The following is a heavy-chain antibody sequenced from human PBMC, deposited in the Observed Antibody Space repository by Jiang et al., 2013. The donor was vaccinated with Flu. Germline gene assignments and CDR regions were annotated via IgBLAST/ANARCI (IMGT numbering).Heavy chain of an antibody. CDR1: GGSITSYS. V-gene: IGHV4-4*08. CDR2: IYHSGST. CDR3: ARWNIGSGGYFDF. Sequence: GPGLVKPSETLSLTCTVSGGSITSYSWSWIRQPPGKGLEWIGYIYHSGSTTYNPSLESRITISIDTSKNQFSLKLSSVTAADTAVYSCARWNIGSGGYFDFWGQGTPVTVSS. J-gene: IGHJ4*02. D-gene: IGHD6-19*01.